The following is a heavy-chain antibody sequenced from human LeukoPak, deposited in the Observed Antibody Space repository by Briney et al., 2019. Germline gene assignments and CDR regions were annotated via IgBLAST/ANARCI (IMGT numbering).Heavy chain of an antibody. D-gene: IGHD2-8*02. CDR3: ARERRAILNWFDP. V-gene: IGHV3-30-3*01. CDR1: GFTFSSYA. Sequence: GRSLRLSCAASGFTFSSYAMHWVRQAPGKGLEWVAVTSYDGSNKYYADSVKGRFTISRDNSKNTLYLQMNSLRAEDTAVYYCARERRAILNWFDPWGQGTLVTVSS. CDR2: TSYDGSNK. J-gene: IGHJ5*02.